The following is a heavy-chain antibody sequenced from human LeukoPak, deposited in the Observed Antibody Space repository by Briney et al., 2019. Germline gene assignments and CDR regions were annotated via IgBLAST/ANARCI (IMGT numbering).Heavy chain of an antibody. Sequence: SETLSLTCTVSGGSISSGSYYWSWIRQPAGKGLEWIGRIYTSGSTNYNPSLKSRVTISVDTSKNQFSLKLSSVTAADTAVYYCARERFGELSGNWFDPWGQGTLVTVSS. D-gene: IGHD3-10*01. CDR2: IYTSGST. CDR3: ARERFGELSGNWFDP. J-gene: IGHJ5*02. CDR1: GGSISSGSYY. V-gene: IGHV4-61*02.